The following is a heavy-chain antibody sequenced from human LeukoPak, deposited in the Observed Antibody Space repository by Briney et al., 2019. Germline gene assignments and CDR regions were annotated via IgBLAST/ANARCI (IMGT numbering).Heavy chain of an antibody. CDR1: GFTFSSYA. J-gene: IGHJ3*02. CDR3: ASHPPDAFDI. CDR2: ISYDGSTK. Sequence: GGSLRLSCAASGFTFSSYAMHWVRQAPGKGLEWVAVISYDGSTKYYADSVKGRFTISRDNSKNTLYLQMNSLRAEDTAVYYSASHPPDAFDIWGQGTMVTVSS. V-gene: IGHV3-30*14.